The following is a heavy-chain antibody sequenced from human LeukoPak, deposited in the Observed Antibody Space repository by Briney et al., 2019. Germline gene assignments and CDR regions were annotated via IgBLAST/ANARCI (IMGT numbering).Heavy chain of an antibody. V-gene: IGHV1-18*01. CDR2: ISAYNGNT. J-gene: IGHJ4*02. CDR1: GYSFTSNV. D-gene: IGHD3-22*01. CDR3: AREGYDSSGYYFDY. Sequence: ASVKVSCKASGYSFTSNVISWVRQAPGQGLEWMGWISAYNGNTNYAQKLQGRVTMTTDTSTSTAYMELRSLRSDDTAVYYCAREGYDSSGYYFDYWGQGTLVTVSS.